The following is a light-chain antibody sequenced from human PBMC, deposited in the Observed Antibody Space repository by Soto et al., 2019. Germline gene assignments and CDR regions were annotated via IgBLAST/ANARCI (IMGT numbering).Light chain of an antibody. J-gene: IGLJ3*02. CDR1: SSNFGAFNY. CDR2: HVS. V-gene: IGLV2-11*01. CDR3: CSSAGTSTWV. Sequence: SVLTQPRSVSGSPGQSVTISCTGTSSNFGAFNYVSWFQQRPGKAPRLMIYHVSERPSGVPYRFSGSKSGNTASLTISGLQADDEADYYCCSSAGTSTWVFGGGTQLT.